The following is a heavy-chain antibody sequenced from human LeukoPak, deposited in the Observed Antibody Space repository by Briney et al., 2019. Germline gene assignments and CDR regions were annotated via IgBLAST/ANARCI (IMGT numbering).Heavy chain of an antibody. Sequence: GGPLRLSCAASGFTFSSYGMHWVRQAPGKGLEWVAVIWYDGSNKYYADSVKGRFTISRDNSKNTLYLQMNSLRAEDTAVYYCARDKLGIARGGFDPWGQGTLVTVSS. CDR1: GFTFSSYG. CDR2: IWYDGSNK. CDR3: ARDKLGIARGGFDP. D-gene: IGHD6-13*01. J-gene: IGHJ5*02. V-gene: IGHV3-33*01.